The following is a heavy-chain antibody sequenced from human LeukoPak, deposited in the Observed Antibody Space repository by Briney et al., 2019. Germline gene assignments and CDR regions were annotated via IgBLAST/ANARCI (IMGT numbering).Heavy chain of an antibody. CDR3: AKVDGSGSYQDY. D-gene: IGHD3-10*01. CDR1: GFSFTNYA. J-gene: IGHJ4*02. Sequence: PGGSLRPSCAASGFSFTNYAMSWVRQAPGKGLEWVSAISGSGGSTYYADSVKGRFSITRDNSKNTMYQQIPRMKPDDKAGYNCAKVDGSGSYQDYRGQGTLVTVS. V-gene: IGHV3-23*01. CDR2: ISGSGGST.